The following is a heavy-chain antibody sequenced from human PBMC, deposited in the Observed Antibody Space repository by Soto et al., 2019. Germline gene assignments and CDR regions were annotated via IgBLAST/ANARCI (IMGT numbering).Heavy chain of an antibody. D-gene: IGHD6-19*01. CDR3: ARSFGWYAIDH. CDR2: IHHSGST. J-gene: IGHJ4*02. V-gene: IGHV4-4*02. Sequence: QMQLQESGPGLVKPSETLSLICTVSSGSISSEQRWSWVRQPPGKGLEWIGEIHHSGSTNENPSLRSRVTMSVDQFKNQFSLKLNSVTAADTAVYFCARSFGWYAIDHWGQGTLVIVSS. CDR1: SGSISSEQR.